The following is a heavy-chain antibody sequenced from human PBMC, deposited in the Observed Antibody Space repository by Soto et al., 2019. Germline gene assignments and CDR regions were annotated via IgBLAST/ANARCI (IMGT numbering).Heavy chain of an antibody. D-gene: IGHD3-10*01. Sequence: QVQLVQSGAEVKKPGSSVKVSCKASGGTFSSYTISWVRQAPGQGLEWMGRIIPILGIANYAQKFQGRVTITADKSTSTAYMELSSLRSEDTAVYYCAREVTTMVRDDYWGQGTLVTVSS. V-gene: IGHV1-69*08. CDR3: AREVTTMVRDDY. J-gene: IGHJ4*02. CDR1: GGTFSSYT. CDR2: IIPILGIA.